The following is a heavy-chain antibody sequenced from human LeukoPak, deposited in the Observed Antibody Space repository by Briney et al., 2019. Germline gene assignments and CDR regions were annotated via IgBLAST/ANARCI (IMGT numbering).Heavy chain of an antibody. J-gene: IGHJ4*02. CDR1: GVSIANTFYY. CDR2: IYTTGST. Sequence: SQTLSLTCTVSGVSIANTFYYWNWLRQPAGEGLEWIGRIYTTGSTDYNPSLKCRVTISLDTARNQFSLKLSSVTAADTAVYYCARRQDGHDYWGQGTLVTVSS. CDR3: ARRQDGHDY. V-gene: IGHV4-61*02.